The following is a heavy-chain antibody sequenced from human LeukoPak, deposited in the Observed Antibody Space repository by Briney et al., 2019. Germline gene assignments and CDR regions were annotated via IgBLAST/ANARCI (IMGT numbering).Heavy chain of an antibody. CDR3: ARYDILTGAGDY. J-gene: IGHJ4*02. D-gene: IGHD3-9*01. V-gene: IGHV3-30*04. CDR1: GFTFSSYA. CDR2: ISYDGSNK. Sequence: SGRSLRLSCAASGFTFSSYAMHWVRQAPGKGLEWVAVISYDGSNKYYADSVKGRFTISRDNSKNTLYLQMNSLRAEDTAVYYCARYDILTGAGDYWGQGTPVTVSS.